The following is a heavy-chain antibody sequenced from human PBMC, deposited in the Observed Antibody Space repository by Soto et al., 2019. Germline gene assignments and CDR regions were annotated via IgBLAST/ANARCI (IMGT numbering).Heavy chain of an antibody. CDR3: GRHLFSDV. Sequence: QVQLQESGPGLVKPSETLSLTCTVSGDSISSYYWGWIRQPPGKGLEWIGYMHYSGTTSNNPSLKSRVTISLDTSKKQFFLKLTSVTAADTAVYYCGRHLFSDVWGQGTTVTVSS. CDR1: GDSISSYY. CDR2: MHYSGTT. V-gene: IGHV4-59*08. J-gene: IGHJ6*02. D-gene: IGHD2-21*01.